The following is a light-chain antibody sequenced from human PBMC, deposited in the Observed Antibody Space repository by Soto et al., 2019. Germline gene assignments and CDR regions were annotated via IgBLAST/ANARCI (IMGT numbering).Light chain of an antibody. V-gene: IGLV2-14*03. J-gene: IGLJ3*02. CDR2: DVS. CDR3: SSDTSSSTLV. CDR1: SSDVGGYNY. Sequence: QSALTQPASVSGSPGQSITISCTGTSSDVGGYNYVSWYQHHPGKAPKLMISDVSDRPSGVSDRFSGSKSGNTASLTISGLQDEDEGDYYCSSDTSSSTLVFGGGTKLTVL.